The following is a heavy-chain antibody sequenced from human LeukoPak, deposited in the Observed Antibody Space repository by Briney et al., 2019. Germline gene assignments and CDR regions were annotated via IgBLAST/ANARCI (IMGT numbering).Heavy chain of an antibody. CDR1: GFTFSSYA. D-gene: IGHD2-2*01. V-gene: IGHV3-69-1*02. CDR2: MSGGNHI. CDR3: TREDCDNVRCYGASDA. J-gene: IGHJ5*02. Sequence: GGSLRLSCAAPGFTFSSYAMSWGRQAPGKGLEWVSSMSGGNHIYYADSVKGRFTISRDNARNSLSLQMNALRAEDTAVYYCTREDCDNVRCYGASDAWGQGTLVTVSS.